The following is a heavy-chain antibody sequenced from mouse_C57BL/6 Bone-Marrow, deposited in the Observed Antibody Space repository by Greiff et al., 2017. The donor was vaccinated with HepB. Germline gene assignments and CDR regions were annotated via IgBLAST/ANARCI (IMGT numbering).Heavy chain of an antibody. CDR1: GYSITSGYD. J-gene: IGHJ4*01. Sequence: EVKLVESGPGMVKPSQSLSLTCTVPGYSITSGYDWHWIRHFPGNKLEWMGYISYSGSTNYNPSLKSRISITHDTSKNHFFLKLNSVTTEDTATYYCARDNFYYAMDYWGQGTSVTVSS. V-gene: IGHV3-1*01. CDR2: ISYSGST. CDR3: ARDNFYYAMDY.